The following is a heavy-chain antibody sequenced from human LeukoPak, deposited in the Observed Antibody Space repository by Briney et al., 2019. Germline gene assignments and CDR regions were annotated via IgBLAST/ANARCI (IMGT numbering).Heavy chain of an antibody. V-gene: IGHV1-18*01. J-gene: IGHJ6*02. D-gene: IGHD3-22*01. CDR2: ISAYNGNT. Sequence: ASVKVSCKASGYTFTSYGISWVRQARGQGLEWMGWISAYNGNTNYAQKLQGRVTMTTDTSTSTAYMELRSLRSDDTAVYYCARIHSITMIEDMDVWGQGTTVTVSS. CDR3: ARIHSITMIEDMDV. CDR1: GYTFTSYG.